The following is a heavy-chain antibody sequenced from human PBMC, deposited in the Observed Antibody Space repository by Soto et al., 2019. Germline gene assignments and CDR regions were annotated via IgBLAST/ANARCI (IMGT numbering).Heavy chain of an antibody. Sequence: EPMCLTWAVDGASCSGYRWPCIRQTPGKGLEWIGEINDSGNINYNPSLKSRVIISLDTPKKQISLKLSSVTAADSAVYYCARGLIVWFGELSRRGGHYYYMDVWGKGTTVTVSS. V-gene: IGHV4-34*01. J-gene: IGHJ6*03. D-gene: IGHD3-10*01. CDR2: INDSGNI. CDR1: GASCSGYR. CDR3: ARGLIVWFGELSRRGGHYYYMDV.